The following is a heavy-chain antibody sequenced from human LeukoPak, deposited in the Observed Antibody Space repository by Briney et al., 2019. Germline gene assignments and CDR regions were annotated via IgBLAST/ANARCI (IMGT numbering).Heavy chain of an antibody. V-gene: IGHV3-23*01. J-gene: IGHJ3*02. CDR2: ISGSGGST. D-gene: IGHD3-22*01. CDR3: AKLPIGDRIDRSGFPAFDI. Sequence: GGSLRLSCAASGFTFSSYAMSWVRQAPGKGLEWVSAISGSGGSTYYADSVKGRFTISRDNSKNTLYLQMNSLRAEDTAVYYCAKLPIGDRIDRSGFPAFDIWGQGTMVAVSS. CDR1: GFTFSSYA.